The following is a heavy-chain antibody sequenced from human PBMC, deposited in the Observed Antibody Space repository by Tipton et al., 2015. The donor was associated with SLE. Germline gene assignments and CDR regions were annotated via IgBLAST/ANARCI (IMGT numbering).Heavy chain of an antibody. CDR1: GGSISSYY. D-gene: IGHD3-3*01. J-gene: IGHJ5*02. CDR2: IYTSGST. V-gene: IGHV4-4*09. Sequence: TLSLTCTVSGGSISSYYWSWIRQPPGKGLEWIGYIYTSGSTNYNPSLKSRVTISVDTSKNQFSLKLSSVTAADTAVYYCARAGGFWSGYSNWFDPWGQGTLVTVSS. CDR3: ARAGGFWSGYSNWFDP.